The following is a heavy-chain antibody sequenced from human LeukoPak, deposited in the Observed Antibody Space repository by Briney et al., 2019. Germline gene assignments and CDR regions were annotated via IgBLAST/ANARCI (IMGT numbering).Heavy chain of an antibody. CDR3: ARAFTGTSRRYGDYWFDP. J-gene: IGHJ5*02. CDR2: INPNSGGT. D-gene: IGHD4-17*01. CDR1: GYTFSGYY. Sequence: ASVKVSCKASGYTFSGYYMHWVRQAPGQGLGWMGWINPNSGGTGYAQKFQGRVTMTRDTSISTAYMELTRLRSDDTAVYYCARAFTGTSRRYGDYWFDPWGQGTLVIVSS. V-gene: IGHV1-2*02.